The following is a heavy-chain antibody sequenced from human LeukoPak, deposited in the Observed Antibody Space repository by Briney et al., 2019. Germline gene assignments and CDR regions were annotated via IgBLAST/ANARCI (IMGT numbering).Heavy chain of an antibody. V-gene: IGHV1-18*04. CDR1: GYTFTSYG. Sequence: ASVKVSCKASGYTFTSYGISCVRQAPGQGLEWMGWISAYNGNTNYAQKLQGRVTMTTDTSTSTAYMELRSLRSDDTAVYYCARDAKYSGYDPNWFDPWGQGTLVTVYS. D-gene: IGHD5-12*01. J-gene: IGHJ5*02. CDR2: ISAYNGNT. CDR3: ARDAKYSGYDPNWFDP.